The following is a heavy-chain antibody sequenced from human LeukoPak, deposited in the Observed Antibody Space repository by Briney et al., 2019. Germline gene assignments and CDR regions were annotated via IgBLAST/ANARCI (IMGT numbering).Heavy chain of an antibody. D-gene: IGHD3-10*01. Sequence: TSETLSLTCTVSGDSISSSSYYWGWIRQPPGKGLEWIGSIYYSGSTYYNPSLKSRVTISVDTSKNQFSLKLSSVTAADTAVYYCARLFRGSYDYWGQGTLVTVSS. CDR2: IYYSGST. CDR1: GDSISSSSYY. V-gene: IGHV4-39*07. CDR3: ARLFRGSYDY. J-gene: IGHJ4*02.